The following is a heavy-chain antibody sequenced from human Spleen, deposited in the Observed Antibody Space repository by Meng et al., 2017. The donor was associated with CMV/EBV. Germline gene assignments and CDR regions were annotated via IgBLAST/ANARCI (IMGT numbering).Heavy chain of an antibody. V-gene: IGHV4-39*07. D-gene: IGHD4/OR15-4a*01. Sequence: LSCTVSGGSISSSSYYWGWIRQPPGKGLEWIGSIYYSGSTYYNPSLKSRVTISVDTSKNQFSLKLSSVTAADTAVYYCARDDYYYCDYWGQGTLVTVSS. CDR2: IYYSGST. CDR3: ARDDYYYCDY. J-gene: IGHJ4*02. CDR1: GGSISSSSYY.